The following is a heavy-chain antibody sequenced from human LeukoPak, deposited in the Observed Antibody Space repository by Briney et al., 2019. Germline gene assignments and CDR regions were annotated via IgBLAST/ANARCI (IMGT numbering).Heavy chain of an antibody. Sequence: GASVKVSCKASGYTFTSYGISWVRQAPGQGLEWMGWISAYNGNTNYAQKLQGRVTMTTDTSTSTAYMELRSLRSDDTAVYYCARGPYSIAVAGRIHSDYWGQGTLVTVSS. D-gene: IGHD6-19*01. J-gene: IGHJ4*02. CDR2: ISAYNGNT. V-gene: IGHV1-18*01. CDR3: ARGPYSIAVAGRIHSDY. CDR1: GYTFTSYG.